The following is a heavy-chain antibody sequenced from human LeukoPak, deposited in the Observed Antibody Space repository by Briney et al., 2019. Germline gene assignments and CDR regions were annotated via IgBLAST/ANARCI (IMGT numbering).Heavy chain of an antibody. J-gene: IGHJ4*02. Sequence: ASVKVSCKASGYTFTSYGISWVRQAPGQGLERMGWISAYNGNTNYAQKLQGRVTMTTDTSTSTAYMELRSLRSDDTAVYYCARRAANYDFWSGYDYWGQGTLVTVSS. V-gene: IGHV1-18*01. D-gene: IGHD3-3*01. CDR1: GYTFTSYG. CDR3: ARRAANYDFWSGYDY. CDR2: ISAYNGNT.